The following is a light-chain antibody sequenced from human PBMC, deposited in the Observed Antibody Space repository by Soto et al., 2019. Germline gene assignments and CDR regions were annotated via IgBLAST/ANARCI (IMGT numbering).Light chain of an antibody. CDR1: ESISGPY. CDR3: QHYGSSRST. Sequence: TQSPGTLSLTSGERASLSCRASESISGPYLAWYQQRPGQAPRLLIYSASTRAAGIPDRISGSGSGTDFALTISRVEPEDFAVYYCQHYGSSRSTFGRGTKVDIK. CDR2: SAS. V-gene: IGKV3-20*01. J-gene: IGKJ1*01.